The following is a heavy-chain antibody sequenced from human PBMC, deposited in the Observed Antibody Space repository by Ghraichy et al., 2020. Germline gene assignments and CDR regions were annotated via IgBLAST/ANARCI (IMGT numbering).Heavy chain of an antibody. CDR1: GYTFSNYG. V-gene: IGHV1-18*01. CDR3: ARFLVGAFDE. D-gene: IGHD2-21*01. J-gene: IGHJ3*01. CDR2: ISVYNDNT. Sequence: ASVKVSCTASGYTFSNYGISWVRQAPGQGLEWMGWISVYNDNTRYAQKLQGRVTMTIDTSTSTAYMELRSLRSDDTAVYYCARFLVGAFDEWGHETVVTVSS.